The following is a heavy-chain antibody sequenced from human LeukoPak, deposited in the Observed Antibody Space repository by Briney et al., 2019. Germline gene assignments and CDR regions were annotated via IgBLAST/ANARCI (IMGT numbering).Heavy chain of an antibody. Sequence: QSGGSLRLSCAASGFTFSSYGMHWVRQAPGKGLEWVAFIRYDGSNKYYADSVKGRFTISRDNSKNTLYLQMNSLRAEDTAVYYCAKSNRQHCSSTSCPLHGMDVWGQGTTVTVSS. J-gene: IGHJ6*02. V-gene: IGHV3-30*02. CDR2: IRYDGSNK. CDR1: GFTFSSYG. D-gene: IGHD2-2*01. CDR3: AKSNRQHCSSTSCPLHGMDV.